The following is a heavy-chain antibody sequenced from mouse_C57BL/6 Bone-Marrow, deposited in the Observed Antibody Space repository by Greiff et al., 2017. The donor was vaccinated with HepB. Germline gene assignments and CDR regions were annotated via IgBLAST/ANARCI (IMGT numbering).Heavy chain of an antibody. Sequence: QVQLQQSGPELVKPGASVKISCKASGYAFSSSWMNWVKQRPGKGLEWIGRIYPGDGDTNYNGKFKGKATLTADKSSNTAYMQLSSLTSEDSAVYFCASHYYGSSWYAMDYWGQGTSVTVSS. V-gene: IGHV1-82*01. D-gene: IGHD1-1*01. CDR1: GYAFSSSW. J-gene: IGHJ4*01. CDR2: IYPGDGDT. CDR3: ASHYYGSSWYAMDY.